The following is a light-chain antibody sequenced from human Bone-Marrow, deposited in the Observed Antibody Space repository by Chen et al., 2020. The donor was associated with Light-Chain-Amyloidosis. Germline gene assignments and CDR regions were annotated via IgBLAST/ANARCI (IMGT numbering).Light chain of an antibody. Sequence: QSALTQPASVFGSPGQSITISCTGTSSDVGGYNYVSWYQQHPGKAPKLMIYDVSNRPSGVSNRLSASKSGNTASLTISGLQAADEADYYCSSYASSSLYVFGTGTKVTVL. CDR1: SSDVGGYNY. V-gene: IGLV2-14*03. CDR3: SSYASSSLYV. CDR2: DVS. J-gene: IGLJ1*01.